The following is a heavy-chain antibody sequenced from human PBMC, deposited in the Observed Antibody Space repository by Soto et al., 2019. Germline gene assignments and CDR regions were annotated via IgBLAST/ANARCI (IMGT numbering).Heavy chain of an antibody. D-gene: IGHD6-19*01. CDR2: INHSGST. V-gene: IGHV4-34*01. CDR1: GGSFSGYY. Sequence: SETLSLTCAVYGGSFSGYYWSWIRQPPGKGLEWIGEINHSGSTNYNPSLKSRVTISVDTSKNQFSLKLSSVTAADTAVYYCARRLAVADFWGQGTLVTVSS. CDR3: ARRLAVADF. J-gene: IGHJ4*02.